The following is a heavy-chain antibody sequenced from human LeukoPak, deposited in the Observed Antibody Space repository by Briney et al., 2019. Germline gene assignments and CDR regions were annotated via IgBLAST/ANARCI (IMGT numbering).Heavy chain of an antibody. Sequence: SETLSLTCTVSGGSISSSSYYWGWIRQPPGKGLEWIGSIYYSGSTYYNPSLKSRVTISVDTSKNQFSLKLSSVTAADTAVYYCARLDVGSGSYQIWGDAFDIWGQGTMVTVSS. CDR3: ARLDVGSGSYQIWGDAFDI. D-gene: IGHD1-26*01. V-gene: IGHV4-39*01. CDR2: IYYSGST. J-gene: IGHJ3*02. CDR1: GGSISSSSYY.